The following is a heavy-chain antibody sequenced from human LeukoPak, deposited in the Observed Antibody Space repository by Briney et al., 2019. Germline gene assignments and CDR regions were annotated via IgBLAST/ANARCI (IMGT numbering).Heavy chain of an antibody. CDR1: GYSFTSYW. CDR2: IYPGDSET. CDR3: ARRDYYDIGPFDP. J-gene: IGHJ5*02. D-gene: IGHD3-22*01. Sequence: NPGESLKISCKGSGYSFTSYWIAWVRQMPGKGLEWMGFIYPGDSETRYSPSFQGQVTISADKSINTAYLQWGSLKASDTAMYYCARRDYYDIGPFDPWGQGTLVTVSS. V-gene: IGHV5-51*01.